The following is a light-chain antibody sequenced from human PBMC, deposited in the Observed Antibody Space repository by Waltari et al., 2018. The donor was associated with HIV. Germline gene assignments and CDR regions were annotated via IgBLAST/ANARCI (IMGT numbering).Light chain of an antibody. Sequence: SYELTQPPSVSVSPGQTARITCSGDALPKRYSYWYQQKSGQAPVLVIYKDNKRPSGITDRFSGSSSGTMATLTISGAQVEDEADYYCYSTDNNGDRGVFGGGTKVSVL. CDR1: ALPKRY. CDR2: KDN. CDR3: YSTDNNGDRGV. V-gene: IGLV3-10*01. J-gene: IGLJ2*01.